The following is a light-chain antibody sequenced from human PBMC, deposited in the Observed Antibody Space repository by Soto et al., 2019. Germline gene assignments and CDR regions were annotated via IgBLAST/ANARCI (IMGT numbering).Light chain of an antibody. Sequence: EIVLTQSPGTLSLSPGERATLSCRASQSVSSYLAWYQQKPGQAPRLLIYDASNRATGIPARFRGSGSGTDFTLTISSLEPEDFAVYYCQQRSNWPRTFGQGTKVDIK. CDR2: DAS. J-gene: IGKJ1*01. CDR1: QSVSSY. V-gene: IGKV3-11*01. CDR3: QQRSNWPRT.